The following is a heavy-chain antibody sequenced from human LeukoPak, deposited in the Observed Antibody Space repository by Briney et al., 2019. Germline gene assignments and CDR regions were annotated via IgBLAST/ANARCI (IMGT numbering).Heavy chain of an antibody. J-gene: IGHJ5*02. CDR1: GGSISSGGYY. CDR2: TYYSGST. CDR3: ARARVPTYCSSTSCYDFGWFDP. Sequence: TLSLTCTVSGGSISSGGYYWSWIRQHPGKGLEWIGYTYYSGSTYYNPSLKSRVTISVDTSKNQFSLKLSSVTAADTAVYYCARARVPTYCSSTSCYDFGWFDPWGQGTLVTVSS. D-gene: IGHD2-2*01. V-gene: IGHV4-31*03.